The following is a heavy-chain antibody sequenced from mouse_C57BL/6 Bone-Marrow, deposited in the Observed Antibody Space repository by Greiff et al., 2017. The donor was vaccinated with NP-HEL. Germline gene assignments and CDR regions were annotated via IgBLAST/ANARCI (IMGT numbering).Heavy chain of an antibody. J-gene: IGHJ2*01. D-gene: IGHD2-4*01. CDR1: GYSITSGYY. CDR2: ISYDGSN. CDR3: ARDDYWAYFDY. Sequence: EVQLQQSGPGLVKPSQSLSLTCSVTGYSITSGYYWNWIRQFPGNKLEWMGYISYDGSNNYNPSLKNRISITRDTSKNQFFLKLNSVTTEDTATYYCARDDYWAYFDYWGQGTTLTVSS. V-gene: IGHV3-6*01.